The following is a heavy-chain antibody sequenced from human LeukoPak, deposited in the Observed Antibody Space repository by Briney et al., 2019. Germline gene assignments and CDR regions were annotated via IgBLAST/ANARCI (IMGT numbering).Heavy chain of an antibody. CDR3: ARGAGIQLWLLGRLSEYFQH. CDR1: GYTFTGYY. D-gene: IGHD5-18*01. V-gene: IGHV1-2*02. Sequence: GASVKVSCKASGYTFTGYYMHWVRQAPGQGLEWMGWINPNSGGTNYAQKFQGRVTMTRDTSISTAYTELSRLRSDDTAVYYCARGAGIQLWLLGRLSEYFQHWGQGTLVTVSS. CDR2: INPNSGGT. J-gene: IGHJ1*01.